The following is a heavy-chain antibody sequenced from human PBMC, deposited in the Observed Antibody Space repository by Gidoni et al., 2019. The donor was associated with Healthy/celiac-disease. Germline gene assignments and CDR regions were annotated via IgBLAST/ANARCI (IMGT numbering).Heavy chain of an antibody. CDR1: GYTFTGYY. D-gene: IGHD3-3*01. CDR3: ASPGPPYDFWSGYLLQNGMDV. CDR2: INPNSGGT. V-gene: IGHV1-2*02. J-gene: IGHJ6*02. Sequence: QVQLVQSGAEVKKPGASVKVSCKASGYTFTGYYMHWVRQAPGQGLEWMGWINPNSGGTNYAQKFQGRVTMTRDTSISTAYMELSRLRSDDTAVYYCASPGPPYDFWSGYLLQNGMDVWGQGTTVTVSS.